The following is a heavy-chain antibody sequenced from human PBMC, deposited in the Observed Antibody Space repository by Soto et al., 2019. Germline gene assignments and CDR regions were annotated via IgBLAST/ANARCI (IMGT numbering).Heavy chain of an antibody. D-gene: IGHD5-12*01. V-gene: IGHV3-21*01. CDR1: GFTFSNHL. Sequence: GGSLRLSCAASGFTFSNHLMNWVRQAPGKGLEWVSCISSRSSYLSYADSVKGRFTISRDNAKNSLYLEMNSLRAEDTAVYYCARTETVAIEAKWIDVWGQGTTVTVSS. CDR2: ISSRSSYL. J-gene: IGHJ6*02. CDR3: ARTETVAIEAKWIDV.